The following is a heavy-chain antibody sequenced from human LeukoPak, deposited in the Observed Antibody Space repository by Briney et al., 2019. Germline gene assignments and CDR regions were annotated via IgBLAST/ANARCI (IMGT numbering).Heavy chain of an antibody. CDR2: INPSRGST. CDR3: AWGYSSGFGN. D-gene: IGHD6-19*01. J-gene: IGHJ4*02. Sequence: GASVKVSCKASGYSFTSHYIHWVRQAPGQGLEWMGIINPSRGSTSYAQKFQGRVTVTRDTSTSTVYMDLSNLGSEDTAVYYCAWGYSSGFGNWGQGTLVTVSS. V-gene: IGHV1-46*01. CDR1: GYSFTSHY.